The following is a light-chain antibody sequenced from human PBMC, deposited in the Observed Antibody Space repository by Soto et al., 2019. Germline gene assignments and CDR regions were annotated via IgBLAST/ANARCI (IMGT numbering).Light chain of an antibody. CDR3: QQSYNTPLT. CDR2: DAS. Sequence: IAVTQSPSSLAASLGDRVTITCRASQTIGTYVNWYRQKSGAAPELLIYDASTLQSGVPSRFRGGASGTDFTLTISSPQLDDFATYYCQQSYNTPLTFGQGTKVEIK. CDR1: QTIGTY. V-gene: IGKV1-39*01. J-gene: IGKJ1*01.